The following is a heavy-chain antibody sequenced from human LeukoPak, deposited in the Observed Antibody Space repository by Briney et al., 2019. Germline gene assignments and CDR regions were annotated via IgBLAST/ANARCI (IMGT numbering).Heavy chain of an antibody. CDR3: AREREDSYYFDY. Sequence: ASVKVSCKASGYTFTSYDINWVRQATGQGLEWMGWMNPNSGNTGYAQKFQGRVTMTRDTSTRTVYMEMSSLTSEDTALYYCAREREDSYYFDYWGQGTLVTVSS. D-gene: IGHD5-18*01. V-gene: IGHV1-8*01. CDR1: GYTFTSYD. J-gene: IGHJ4*02. CDR2: MNPNSGNT.